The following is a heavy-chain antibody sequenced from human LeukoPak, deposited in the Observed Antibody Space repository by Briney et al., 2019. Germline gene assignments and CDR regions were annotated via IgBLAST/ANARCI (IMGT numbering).Heavy chain of an antibody. J-gene: IGHJ4*02. CDR3: VRDLWELPY. Sequence: GGSLRLSCAASGFTFDDYGMSWVRQAPGKGLEWVSGINWNGGRTGYAESVKGRFTISRDNAKNSLYLQVNSLRDEDTAVYYCVRDLWELPYWGQGILVTVSS. V-gene: IGHV3-20*04. CDR1: GFTFDDYG. D-gene: IGHD1-26*01. CDR2: INWNGGRT.